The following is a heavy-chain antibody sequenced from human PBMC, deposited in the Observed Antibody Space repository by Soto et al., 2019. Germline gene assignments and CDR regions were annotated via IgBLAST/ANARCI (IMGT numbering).Heavy chain of an antibody. V-gene: IGHV1-46*03. Sequence: GPSMKVSCKASGYTFTSYYMHWVRQAPGEGLEWMGIINPSGGSTSYAQKFQGRVTMTRDTSTSTVYMELSSLRSEDTAVYYCARGLRYCSGGSCFVYPFDPWGQATLLT. CDR2: INPSGGST. J-gene: IGHJ5*02. CDR3: ARGLRYCSGGSCFVYPFDP. D-gene: IGHD2-15*01. CDR1: GYTFTSYY.